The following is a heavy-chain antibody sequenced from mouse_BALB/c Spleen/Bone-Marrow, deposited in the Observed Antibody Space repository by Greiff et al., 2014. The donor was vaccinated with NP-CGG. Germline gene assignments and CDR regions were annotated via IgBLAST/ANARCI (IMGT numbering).Heavy chain of an antibody. V-gene: IGHV5-6-5*01. CDR2: ISSGGST. D-gene: IGHD2-10*02. CDR3: XKRGAYGNFWFAY. Sequence: EVQLVESGGGLVKPGGSLKLSCAASGFTFSSYAMSWVRQTPEKRLEWVASISSGGSTYYPDSVKGRFTISRDNARNILYLQMSSXXXXXXXXYYXXKRGAYGNFWFAYWGQGTLVTVXX. CDR1: GFTFSSYA. J-gene: IGHJ3*01.